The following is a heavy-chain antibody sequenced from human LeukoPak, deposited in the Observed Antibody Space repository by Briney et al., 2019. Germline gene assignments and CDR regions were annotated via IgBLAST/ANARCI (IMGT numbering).Heavy chain of an antibody. CDR3: AELGITMIGGV. CDR1: GLSFSTYG. CDR2: IRYDGSYK. J-gene: IGHJ6*04. D-gene: IGHD3-10*02. V-gene: IGHV3-30*02. Sequence: GGSLRLSCAASGLSFSTYGMHWVRQAPGTGLEWVAFIRYDGSYKYYADSVKGRFTISGDNAKNSLYLQMNSLRAEDTAVYYCAELGITMIGGVWGKGTTVTISS.